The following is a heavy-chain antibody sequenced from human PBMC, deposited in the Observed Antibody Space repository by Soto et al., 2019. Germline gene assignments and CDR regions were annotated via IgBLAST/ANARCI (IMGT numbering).Heavy chain of an antibody. CDR1: GATLNTFINYG. J-gene: IGHJ3*02. CDR2: IIPVFGTA. Sequence: QVQLVQSGAEVKKPGSSVKVSCKASGATLNTFINYGITWVRQAPGQGLEWMGGIIPVFGTANYAQKFQGRVTISADESTRTAYVELSSLRSEDTAVYYCARGAATKIVLVMYGVFEIWGEGTMVTVSS. V-gene: IGHV1-69*12. D-gene: IGHD3-22*01. CDR3: ARGAATKIVLVMYGVFEI.